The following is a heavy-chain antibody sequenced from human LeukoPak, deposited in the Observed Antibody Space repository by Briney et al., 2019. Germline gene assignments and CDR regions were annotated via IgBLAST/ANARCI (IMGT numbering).Heavy chain of an antibody. CDR2: ISGSGGST. CDR1: GFTFSNYG. Sequence: PGGSLRLSCAASGFTFSNYGMSWVRQAPGKGLEWVSAISGSGGSTYYAGSVKGRFTISRDNSKNTLYLQMNSLRAEDTAVYYCATSQQWLGVYYFDYWGQGTLVTVSS. J-gene: IGHJ4*02. CDR3: ATSQQWLGVYYFDY. V-gene: IGHV3-23*01. D-gene: IGHD6-19*01.